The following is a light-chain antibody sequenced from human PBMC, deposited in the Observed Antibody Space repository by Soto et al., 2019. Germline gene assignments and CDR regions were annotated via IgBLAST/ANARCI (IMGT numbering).Light chain of an antibody. CDR1: QDVGKW. J-gene: IGKJ5*01. V-gene: IGKV1-12*01. CDR2: GAS. Sequence: DLQMTQSPPSVSASVGDRVTITCRASQDVGKWLAWYQQKQGKAQTLLIHGASSLQSGVPPRYSGSGYETDLTITISSLQPEDFETYDCQQANSFPITFGQGTRLEIK. CDR3: QQANSFPIT.